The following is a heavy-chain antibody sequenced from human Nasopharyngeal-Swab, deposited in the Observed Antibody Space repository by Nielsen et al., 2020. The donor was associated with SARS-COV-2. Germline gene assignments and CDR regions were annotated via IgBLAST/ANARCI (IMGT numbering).Heavy chain of an antibody. CDR3: ARDGLDYDFWSAYFMDV. CDR2: IKHDGSEK. CDR1: GITFSSYW. V-gene: IGHV3-7*01. J-gene: IGHJ6*02. D-gene: IGHD3-3*01. Sequence: GESLKISCEASGITFSSYWMSWVRQAPGKGLEWVANIKHDGSEKNYLDSVKGRFTVSRDNTKNLLFLQMNNLRAEDTAIYYCARDGLDYDFWSAYFMDVWGQGTTVTVSS.